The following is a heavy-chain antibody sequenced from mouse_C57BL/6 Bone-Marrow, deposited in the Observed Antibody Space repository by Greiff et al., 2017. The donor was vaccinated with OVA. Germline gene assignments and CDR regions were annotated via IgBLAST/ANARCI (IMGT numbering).Heavy chain of an antibody. J-gene: IGHJ3*01. D-gene: IGHD6-1*01. CDR3: AREASGDWFAY. CDR2: ILPGSGST. V-gene: IGHV1-9*01. CDR1: GYTFTGYW. Sequence: QVQLQQSGAELMKPGASVKLSCKATGYTFTGYWIEWVKQRPGHGLEWIGEILPGSGSTNYNEKFKGKATFTADTSSNTAYMQLSGLTTEDSAIYYCAREASGDWFAYWGQGTLVTVSA.